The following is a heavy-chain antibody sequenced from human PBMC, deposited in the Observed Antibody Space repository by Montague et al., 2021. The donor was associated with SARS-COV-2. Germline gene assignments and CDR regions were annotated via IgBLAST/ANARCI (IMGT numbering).Heavy chain of an antibody. J-gene: IGHJ6*02. CDR2: IYYSGST. V-gene: IGHV4-59*01. CDR3: ARVRRSCSKGVCRTYSYYAMDV. CDR1: GGSISGYY. D-gene: IGHD2/OR15-2a*01. Sequence: SETLSLTCTVSGGSISGYYWYWIRHPPGKRMDWKWYIYYSGSTNYNPFLARQVTVSVDRYKTQDSLKLSSVSAADTAVYDCARVRRSCSKGVCRTYSYYAMDVWGQGTTVTVSS.